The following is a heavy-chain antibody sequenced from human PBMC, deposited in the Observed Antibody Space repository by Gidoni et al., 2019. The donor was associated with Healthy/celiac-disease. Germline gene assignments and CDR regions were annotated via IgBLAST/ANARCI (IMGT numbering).Heavy chain of an antibody. CDR2: IYSGGST. CDR1: GFTVSSNY. Sequence: EVQLVESGGGLVQPGGSLSLSCAASGFTVSSNYMSWVRQAPGKGLEWVSVIYSGGSTYYADSVKGRFTISRHNSKNTLYLQMNSLRAEDTAVYYCARGIAARSGDYYYYGMDVWGQGTTVTVSS. J-gene: IGHJ6*02. CDR3: ARGIAARSGDYYYYGMDV. V-gene: IGHV3-53*04. D-gene: IGHD6-6*01.